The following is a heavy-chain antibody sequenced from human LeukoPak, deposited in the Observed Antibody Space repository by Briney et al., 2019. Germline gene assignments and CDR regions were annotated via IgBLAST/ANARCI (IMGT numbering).Heavy chain of an antibody. CDR3: TRRRQLGPYYYFDY. J-gene: IGHJ4*02. V-gene: IGHV3-73*01. CDR2: IRSKANSYAT. D-gene: IGHD6-6*01. CDR1: GFTFSGSA. Sequence: GGSLRLSCAASGFTFSGSALHWVRQASGKGLEWVGRIRSKANSYATAYAASVKGRFTISRDDSKNTAYLQMNSLKTEDTAVYYCTRRRQLGPYYYFDYWGQGTLVTVSS.